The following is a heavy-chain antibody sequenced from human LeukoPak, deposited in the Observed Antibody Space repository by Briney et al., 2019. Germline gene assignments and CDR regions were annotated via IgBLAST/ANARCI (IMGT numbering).Heavy chain of an antibody. J-gene: IGHJ4*02. CDR3: ARQGNYGSACLYY. CDR2: ISPYNGYA. CDR1: GYTFPTYG. V-gene: IGHV1-18*01. Sequence: ASVKVSCKASGYTFPTYGISWVRHAPGQGLEWMGWISPYNGYANYAQRFQGRVTMTTDTSTSTASMELRSLRSDDTAVYYCARQGNYGSACLYYWGQGTLVTVSS. D-gene: IGHD3-10*01.